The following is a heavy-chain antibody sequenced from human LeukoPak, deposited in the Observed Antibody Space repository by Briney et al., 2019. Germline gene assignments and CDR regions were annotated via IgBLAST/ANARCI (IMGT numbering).Heavy chain of an antibody. J-gene: IGHJ4*02. CDR1: GFTFSSYG. CDR3: AKDVRKRDYGGTCTDY. D-gene: IGHD4-23*01. V-gene: IGHV3-30*02. Sequence: PGGSLRLSCAASGFTFSSYGMHWVRQAPGKGLEWVAFIRYDGSNKYYADSVKGRFTISRDNSKNTLYLQMNSLRAEDTAVYYCAKDVRKRDYGGTCTDYWGQGTLVTVSS. CDR2: IRYDGSNK.